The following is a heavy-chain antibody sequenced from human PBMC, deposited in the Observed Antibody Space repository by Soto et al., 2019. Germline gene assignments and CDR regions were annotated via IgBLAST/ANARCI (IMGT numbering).Heavy chain of an antibody. CDR3: ARAGIVGADYYYYGMDV. D-gene: IGHD1-26*01. J-gene: IGHJ6*02. Sequence: ASVKVSCKASGYTFTGYYMHWVRQAPGQGLEWMGWINPNSGGTNYAQKFQGWVTMTRDTSISTAYMELSRLRSDDTAVYYCARAGIVGADYYYYGMDVWGQGNTVTVSS. V-gene: IGHV1-2*04. CDR2: INPNSGGT. CDR1: GYTFTGYY.